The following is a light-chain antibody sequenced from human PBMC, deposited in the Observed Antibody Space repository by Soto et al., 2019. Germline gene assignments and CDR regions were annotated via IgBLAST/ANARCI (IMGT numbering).Light chain of an antibody. CDR1: QDIKNY. CDR3: QQFDSVPCT. CDR2: DAA. J-gene: IGKJ2*02. Sequence: IQMTQSPSSLSASVGDRITITCKASQDIKNYVIWYQHKPGKAPKILIYDAASLVTGVSSRFSGSGSGTHFTLAISSLQPEDIATYYCQQFDSVPCTFGQGTKLESK. V-gene: IGKV1-33*01.